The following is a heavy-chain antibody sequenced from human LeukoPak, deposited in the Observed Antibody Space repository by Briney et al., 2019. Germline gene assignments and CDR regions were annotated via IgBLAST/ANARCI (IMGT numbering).Heavy chain of an antibody. J-gene: IGHJ4*02. CDR1: GGSFSGYY. CDR3: ARAYHPYSSGWYGY. V-gene: IGHV4-34*01. CDR2: INHSGST. D-gene: IGHD6-19*01. Sequence: SETLSLTCAVYGGSFSGYYWSWIRQPPGKGLEWIGEINHSGSTNYNPSLKSRVTISVDTSKNQFSLKLSSVTAADTAVYYCARAYHPYSSGWYGYWGQGTLVTVSS.